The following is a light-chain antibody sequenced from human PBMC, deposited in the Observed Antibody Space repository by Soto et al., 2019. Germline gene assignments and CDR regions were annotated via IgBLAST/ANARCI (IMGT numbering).Light chain of an antibody. V-gene: IGKV3-20*01. Sequence: EIVLTQSPGTLSLSPGERATLSCRASQTVSSNYLAWYQQKPGQPPRLLIYGASSRATDIPDRFSGSGSGTDFPLTISRLEPEDFAVYYCQQYGSSYTFGQGTKLEIK. CDR1: QTVSSNY. CDR3: QQYGSSYT. J-gene: IGKJ2*01. CDR2: GAS.